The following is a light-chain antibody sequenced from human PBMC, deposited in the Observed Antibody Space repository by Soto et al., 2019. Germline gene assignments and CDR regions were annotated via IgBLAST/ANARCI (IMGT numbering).Light chain of an antibody. CDR2: GAS. CDR1: QSVSSSY. Sequence: EIVLTQSPGTLSLSPGERATLSCRASQSVSSSYLAWYQQKPGQAPRLLIYGASSRATDIPDRFSGSGSGTDFTLTISRLEPEDFAVYYCQQYGSSPQTFGQGTKVEI. J-gene: IGKJ1*01. V-gene: IGKV3-20*01. CDR3: QQYGSSPQT.